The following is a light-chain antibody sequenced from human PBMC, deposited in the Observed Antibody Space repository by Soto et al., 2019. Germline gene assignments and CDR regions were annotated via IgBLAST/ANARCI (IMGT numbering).Light chain of an antibody. Sequence: EIVLTQSPGTLSLSPGERATLSCRASQSVNNNYLAWYQQRPGQAPRLLISGASNRATGIPDRFSGSGSGTDFPLAISRLEPEDFAVYYCQQYGSSPFTFGPGTKVDL. CDR2: GAS. CDR1: QSVNNNY. CDR3: QQYGSSPFT. J-gene: IGKJ3*01. V-gene: IGKV3-20*01.